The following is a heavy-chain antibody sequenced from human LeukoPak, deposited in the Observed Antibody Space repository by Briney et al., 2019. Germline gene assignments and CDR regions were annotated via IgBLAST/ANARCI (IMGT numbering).Heavy chain of an antibody. CDR2: MNPNSGNT. V-gene: IGHV1-8*03. D-gene: IGHD3-3*01. J-gene: IGHJ6*03. CDR1: GYTFTSYD. Sequence: ASVKVSCKASGYTFTSYDINWVRQATGQGLEWMGWMNPNSGNTGYAQKFQGRVTITRNTSISTAYMELSSLRSEDTAVYYCARGVSMEWLPNYYYYYMDVWGKGTTVTVSS. CDR3: ARGVSMEWLPNYYYYYMDV.